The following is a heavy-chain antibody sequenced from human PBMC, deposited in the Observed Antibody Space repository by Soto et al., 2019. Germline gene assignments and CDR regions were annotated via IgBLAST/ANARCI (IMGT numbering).Heavy chain of an antibody. V-gene: IGHV4-31*03. D-gene: IGHD2-2*01. Sequence: SETLSLTCTVSGGSISSGGYYWSWIRQHPGKGLEWIGYIYYSGSTYYNPSLKSRVTISVDTSKNQFSLKLSSVTAADTAVYYCAREVTHRGYCSSTSCYGYYYYGMDVWGQGTTVTVSS. J-gene: IGHJ6*02. CDR1: GGSISSGGYY. CDR2: IYYSGST. CDR3: AREVTHRGYCSSTSCYGYYYYGMDV.